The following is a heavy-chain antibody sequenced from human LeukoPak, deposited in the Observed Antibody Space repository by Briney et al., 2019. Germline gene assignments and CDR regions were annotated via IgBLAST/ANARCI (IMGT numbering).Heavy chain of an antibody. CDR1: GYTFTGYY. D-gene: IGHD2-21*02. CDR2: INPNSGGT. Sequence: VASVKVSCKASGYTFTGYYMHWVRQAPGQGLEWMGWINPNSGGTNYAQKFQGRVTMTRDTSISTAYMELSRLRSEDTAVYYCARESQGDPSFDYWGQGTLVTVSS. CDR3: ARESQGDPSFDY. J-gene: IGHJ4*02. V-gene: IGHV1-2*02.